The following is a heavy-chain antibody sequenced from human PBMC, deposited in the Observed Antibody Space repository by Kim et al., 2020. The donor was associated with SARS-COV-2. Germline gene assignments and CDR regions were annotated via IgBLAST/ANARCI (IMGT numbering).Heavy chain of an antibody. V-gene: IGHV1-2*02. D-gene: IGHD6-13*01. J-gene: IGHJ4*02. CDR2: T. CDR3: ARETQQLGFDY. Sequence: TNYAQRLQGRVTMTRDMSISTAYMELSSLRSDDTAVYYCARETQQLGFDYWGQGTLVTVSS.